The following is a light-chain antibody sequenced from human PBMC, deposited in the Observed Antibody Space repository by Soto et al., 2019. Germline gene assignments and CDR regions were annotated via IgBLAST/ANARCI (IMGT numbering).Light chain of an antibody. CDR1: QGISSY. Sequence: IQLTQSPSSLSASVGDRVTISCRASQGISSYLAWYQQKPGKAPKLLIHAESTLQRGVPSRFGVSGSGTDLTLTISRLQSEDFAVYYCQQYYDWPLTFGGGTKVDIK. J-gene: IGKJ4*01. V-gene: IGKV1-9*01. CDR3: QQYYDWPLT. CDR2: AES.